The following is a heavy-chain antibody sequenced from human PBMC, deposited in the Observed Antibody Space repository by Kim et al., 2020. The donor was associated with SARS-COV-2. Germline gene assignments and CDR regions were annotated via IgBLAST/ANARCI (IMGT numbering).Heavy chain of an antibody. CDR2: IYHSGST. CDR3: ARTGPEGNYDSSGLSGDAFDI. V-gene: IGHV4-4*02. CDR1: GGSISSSNW. J-gene: IGHJ3*02. D-gene: IGHD3-22*01. Sequence: SETLSLTCAVSGGSISSSNWWSWVRQPPGKGLEWIGEIYHSGSTNYNPSLKSRVTISVDKSKNQFSLKLRSVTAADTAVYYCARTGPEGNYDSSGLSGDAFDIWGQGTMVTVSS.